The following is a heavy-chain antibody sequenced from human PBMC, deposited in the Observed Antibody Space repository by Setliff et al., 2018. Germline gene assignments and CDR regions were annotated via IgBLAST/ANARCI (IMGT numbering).Heavy chain of an antibody. CDR1: GFTFSSYW. Sequence: GGSLRLSCAASGFTFSSYWMSWVRQAPGKGLEWVANIKQDGSERYYVDSVKGRFTISRDNAKNSLYLQMNSLRAEDTAVYYCARRVDYDFWSGHTDYWGQGTLVTVSS. J-gene: IGHJ4*02. D-gene: IGHD3-3*01. CDR2: IKQDGSER. CDR3: ARRVDYDFWSGHTDY. V-gene: IGHV3-7*01.